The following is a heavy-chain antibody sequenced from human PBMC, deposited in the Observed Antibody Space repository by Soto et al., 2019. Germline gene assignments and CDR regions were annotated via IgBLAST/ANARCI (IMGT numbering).Heavy chain of an antibody. Sequence: SETLSLTCTVSGISITSSYWNWFRQSPGXGLEXIXQXSXXXDXXXXPPLESRVAISTDTSKNQVSLTLTAVNAADTAVYFCARGRHWFGPWGQGTLITVSS. CDR1: GISITSSY. CDR3: ARGRHWFGP. J-gene: IGHJ5*02. V-gene: IGHV4-4*09. CDR2: XSXXXDX.